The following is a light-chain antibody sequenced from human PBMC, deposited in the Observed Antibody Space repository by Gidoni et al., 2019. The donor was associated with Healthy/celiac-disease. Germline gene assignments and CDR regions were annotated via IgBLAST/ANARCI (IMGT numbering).Light chain of an antibody. J-gene: IGLJ3*02. CDR3: QSYDSSLSGSWV. Sequence: QSVLTQPPAGSGAPGQRVTISCTGSSSNIGAGYDVHWYQQLPGTAPKLLIYGNSNRPSGVPDRFSGSKSGTSASLALSGLQAEDEADYYCQSYDSSLSGSWVFGGGTKLTVL. CDR2: GNS. V-gene: IGLV1-40*01. CDR1: SSNIGAGYD.